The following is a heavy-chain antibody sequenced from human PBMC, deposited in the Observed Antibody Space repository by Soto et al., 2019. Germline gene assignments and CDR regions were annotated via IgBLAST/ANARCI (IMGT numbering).Heavy chain of an antibody. Sequence: QIQLVESGGDVVQPGRSLILSCAASGFNFGFFGMHWVRQAPGKGLEWVAFISGDGINTHYADSVRGRFTLSRDYSKKTMYLQMDTLREDDTALYYCARGNLSFDLDSWGQGTLVTVSS. J-gene: IGHJ4*02. V-gene: IGHV3-30*03. CDR3: ARGNLSFDLDS. D-gene: IGHD3-10*01. CDR2: ISGDGINT. CDR1: GFNFGFFG.